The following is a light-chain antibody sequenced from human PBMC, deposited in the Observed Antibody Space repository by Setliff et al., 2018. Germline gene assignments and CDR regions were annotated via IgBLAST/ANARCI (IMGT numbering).Light chain of an antibody. V-gene: IGLV2-14*03. CDR1: SSDVGGYNY. CDR3: VAYTSSSTYV. Sequence: QSALTQPAAVSGSPGQSITISCAGTSSDVGGYNYVSWYQQHPGKAPTLMIYEVTKRPSGVSDRFSGSKSGNTASLTISGLQAEDEAEYYCVAYTSSSTYVFGSGTKVTVL. J-gene: IGLJ1*01. CDR2: EVT.